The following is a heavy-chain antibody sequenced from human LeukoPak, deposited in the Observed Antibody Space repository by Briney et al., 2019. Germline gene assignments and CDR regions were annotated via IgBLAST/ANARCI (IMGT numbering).Heavy chain of an antibody. Sequence: PGGSLRLSCAAPGFTFSSNSMNWVRQPPGKGLEWVSSIDSSGRGTYYADSVKGRFTISRDNAKNSLYLQMNSLRAEDTAVYYCARELAARQDLDYWGQGTLVTVSS. V-gene: IGHV3-21*01. CDR3: ARELAARQDLDY. CDR2: IDSSGRGT. D-gene: IGHD6-6*01. J-gene: IGHJ4*02. CDR1: GFTFSSNS.